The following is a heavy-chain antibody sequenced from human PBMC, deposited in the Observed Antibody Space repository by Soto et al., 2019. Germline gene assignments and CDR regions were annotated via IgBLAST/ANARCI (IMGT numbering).Heavy chain of an antibody. Sequence: EVQLLESGGGLVQPGGSLRLSCAASGFSFSSYAMSWVRQAPGEGLEWVSGIRGSGGSTYYADSVKGRFTLSRDNSHNTLYLQMNSLRAEDTAVYYCAKDHHCSSTTCYLSGPGLSNWGQGTLVTVSS. CDR3: AKDHHCSSTTCYLSGPGLSN. J-gene: IGHJ4*02. CDR2: IRGSGGST. CDR1: GFSFSSYA. V-gene: IGHV3-23*01. D-gene: IGHD2-2*01.